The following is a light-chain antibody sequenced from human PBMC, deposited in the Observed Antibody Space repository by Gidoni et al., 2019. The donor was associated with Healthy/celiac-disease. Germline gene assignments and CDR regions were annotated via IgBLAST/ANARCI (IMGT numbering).Light chain of an antibody. V-gene: IGLV2-11*01. CDR3: CSYAGSYSVV. Sequence: QSALTQPRSVSGSPGQSVPISCTGTRSDVGGYNYVSWYKQHPGKAPKLMIYDVSKRPSGVPDRFSGSKSGNTASLTISGLQAEDEADYYCCSYAGSYSVVFGGGTKLTVL. CDR1: RSDVGGYNY. CDR2: DVS. J-gene: IGLJ2*01.